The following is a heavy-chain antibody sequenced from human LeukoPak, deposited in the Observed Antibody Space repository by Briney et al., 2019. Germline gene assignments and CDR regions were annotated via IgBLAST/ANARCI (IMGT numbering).Heavy chain of an antibody. CDR3: ARARDYGGNSAESFDY. Sequence: PGGSLRLSCAASGFTFSSYSMNWVRQAPGKGLEWVSSISSSSSYIYYADSVKGRFTISRDNAKNSLYLQMNSLRAEDTAVYYCARARDYGGNSAESFDYWGQGTLVTVSS. D-gene: IGHD4-23*01. J-gene: IGHJ4*02. CDR2: ISSSSSYI. CDR1: GFTFSSYS. V-gene: IGHV3-21*01.